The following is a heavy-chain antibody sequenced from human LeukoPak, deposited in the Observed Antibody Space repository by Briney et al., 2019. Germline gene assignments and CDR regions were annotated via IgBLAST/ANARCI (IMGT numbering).Heavy chain of an antibody. V-gene: IGHV1-18*01. CDR2: ISAYNGNT. Sequence: GASVKVSCKASGYTFTSYGISWVRQAPGQGLEWMGWISAYNGNTNYAQKLQGRVTMTTDTSTSTAYMELRSLRSDDTAVYYCVREEFAVDLWSGYDFDYWGQGTLVTVSS. CDR1: GYTFTSYG. J-gene: IGHJ4*02. D-gene: IGHD3-3*01. CDR3: VREEFAVDLWSGYDFDY.